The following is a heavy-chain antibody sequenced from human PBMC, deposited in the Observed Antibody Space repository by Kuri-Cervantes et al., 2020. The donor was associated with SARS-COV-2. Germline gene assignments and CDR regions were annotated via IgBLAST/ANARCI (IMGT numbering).Heavy chain of an antibody. Sequence: GESLKISCEASGFIFSSCWMAWVRQAPGKGLEWVANIKEDGRVKQYLDSVKGRFAISRDNAKNSLHLQMNNVRVEDTAVYYCAGGYCPCPNCVDFAYWGQGALVTVSS. CDR2: IKEDGRVK. J-gene: IGHJ4*02. D-gene: IGHD2-15*01. V-gene: IGHV3-7*04. CDR3: AGGYCPCPNCVDFAY. CDR1: GFIFSSCW.